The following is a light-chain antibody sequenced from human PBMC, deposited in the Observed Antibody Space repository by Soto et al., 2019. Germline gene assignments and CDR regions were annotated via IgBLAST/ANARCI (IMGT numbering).Light chain of an antibody. V-gene: IGKV1-39*01. CDR1: QSISNW. CDR2: FAS. Sequence: DIQMTQSPSTLPASVGDRVTITCRASQSISNWLAWYQQKPGKAPRLLIYFASSLQSGVPSRFSGSGSGTDFTLTISSLQPEDFATYYCQQSYSTPSWTFGQGTRLEIK. J-gene: IGKJ5*01. CDR3: QQSYSTPSWT.